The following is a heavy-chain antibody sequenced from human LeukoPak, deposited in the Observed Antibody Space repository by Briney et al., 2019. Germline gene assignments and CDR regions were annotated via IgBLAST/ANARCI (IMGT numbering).Heavy chain of an antibody. CDR1: GGSISSSSYY. CDR2: IYYSGST. CDR3: ARGQTKWLDYYYYMDV. D-gene: IGHD5-12*01. Sequence: SETLSLTCTVSGGSISSSSYYWGWIRQPPGKGLEWIGSIYYSGSTYYNPSLKSRVTISVDTSKNQFSLKLSSVTAADTAVYYCARGQTKWLDYYYYMDVWGKGTTVTISS. J-gene: IGHJ6*03. V-gene: IGHV4-39*07.